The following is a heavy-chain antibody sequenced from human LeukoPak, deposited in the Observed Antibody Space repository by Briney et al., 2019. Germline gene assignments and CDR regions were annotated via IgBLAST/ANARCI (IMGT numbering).Heavy chain of an antibody. Sequence: GGSLRLSCAASGFTFDDYAMHWVRQAPGKGLEWVSGISWNSGSIGYADSVKGRFTISRDNAKNSLYLQMNSLGAEDTALYYCAKDWYSGSYWDYYYGMDVWGQGTTVTVSS. J-gene: IGHJ6*02. CDR3: AKDWYSGSYWDYYYGMDV. CDR1: GFTFDDYA. V-gene: IGHV3-9*01. CDR2: ISWNSGSI. D-gene: IGHD1-26*01.